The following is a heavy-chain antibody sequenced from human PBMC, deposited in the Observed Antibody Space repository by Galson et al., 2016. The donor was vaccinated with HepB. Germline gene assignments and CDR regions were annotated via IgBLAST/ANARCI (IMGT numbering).Heavy chain of an antibody. CDR2: IRSKAYGGTT. D-gene: IGHD2-2*01. CDR3: TRYCSSTSCYWFGYYYYYGMDV. V-gene: IGHV3-49*03. J-gene: IGHJ6*02. CDR1: GFTFGDYA. Sequence: SLRLSCAASGFTFGDYAMSWFRQAPGKGLEWVGFIRSKAYGGTTEYAASVKGGFTISRDDSKSIAYLQMNSLKTEDTAVYYCTRYCSSTSCYWFGYYYYYGMDVWGQGTTVTVSS.